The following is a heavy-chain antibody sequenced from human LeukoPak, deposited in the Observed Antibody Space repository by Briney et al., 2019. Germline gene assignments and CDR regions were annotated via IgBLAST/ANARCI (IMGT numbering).Heavy chain of an antibody. J-gene: IGHJ4*03. CDR2: ISGSGKT. CDR1: GFSFSTYA. Sequence: GGPLRLSCAASGFSFSTYAMSWVRQAPGQGLEWVSAISGSGKTNYPDSVKGRFTISRDNSKNTLFLQMNGLRAEDTAVYYCARERDAKGYFDYW. V-gene: IGHV3-23*01. CDR3: ARERDAKGYFDY.